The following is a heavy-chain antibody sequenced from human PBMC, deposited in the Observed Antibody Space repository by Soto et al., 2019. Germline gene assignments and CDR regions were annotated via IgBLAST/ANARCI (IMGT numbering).Heavy chain of an antibody. Sequence: QVQLVQSGAEVKKPGSSVEVSCKASGGTFSSYAISWVRQAPGQGLEWMGGIIPIFGTANYAQKFQGRVTITADESTSTAYMELSSLRSEDTAVYYCARCGITVFTAFFDYWGQGTLVTVSS. D-gene: IGHD1-20*01. J-gene: IGHJ4*02. V-gene: IGHV1-69*01. CDR3: ARCGITVFTAFFDY. CDR2: IIPIFGTA. CDR1: GGTFSSYA.